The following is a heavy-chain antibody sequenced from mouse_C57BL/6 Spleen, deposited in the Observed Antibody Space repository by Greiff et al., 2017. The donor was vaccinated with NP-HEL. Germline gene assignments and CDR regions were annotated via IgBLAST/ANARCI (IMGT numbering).Heavy chain of an antibody. Sequence: EVQRVESGGGLVQPGGSLKLSCAASGFTFSDYGMAWVRQAPRKGPEWVAFISNLAYSIYYADTVTGRFTISRENAKNTLYLEMSSLRSEDTAMYYCARHILGLRGYFDVWGTGTTVTVSS. CDR3: ARHILGLRGYFDV. D-gene: IGHD4-1*01. CDR1: GFTFSDYG. V-gene: IGHV5-15*01. CDR2: ISNLAYSI. J-gene: IGHJ1*03.